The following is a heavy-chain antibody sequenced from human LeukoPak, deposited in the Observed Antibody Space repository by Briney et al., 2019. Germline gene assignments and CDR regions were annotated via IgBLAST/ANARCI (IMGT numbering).Heavy chain of an antibody. CDR1: GFTFSTSW. D-gene: IGHD3-10*01. CDR2: IKSDGSST. CDR3: ARGGSPFY. V-gene: IGHV3-74*01. J-gene: IGHJ4*02. Sequence: GGSLRLSCEASGFTFSTSWMHWVRQAPGKGLVWVSRIKSDGSSTNYADSVKGRVTIFRDNAKNMLYLQMTSLRAEDTAVYYCARGGSPFYWGQGTLVTVSS.